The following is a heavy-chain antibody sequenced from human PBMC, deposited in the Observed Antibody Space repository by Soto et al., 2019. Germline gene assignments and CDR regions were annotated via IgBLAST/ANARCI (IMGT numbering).Heavy chain of an antibody. J-gene: IGHJ4*02. CDR1: GGSISSGGYY. Sequence: QVQLQESGPGLVKPSQTLSLTCTVSGGSISSGGYYWSWLRQHPGKGLAWIGYIFDSGTTYYNPALKRRVTISVDPSKIQFSLRLTSVTATDTAVYYCASQASGWYPDSWGQGTLVTASS. V-gene: IGHV4-31*03. D-gene: IGHD6-19*01. CDR3: ASQASGWYPDS. CDR2: IFDSGTT.